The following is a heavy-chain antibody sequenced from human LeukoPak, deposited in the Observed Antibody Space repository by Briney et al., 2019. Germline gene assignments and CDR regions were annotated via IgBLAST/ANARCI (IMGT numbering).Heavy chain of an antibody. V-gene: IGHV3-49*04. Sequence: GGSLRLSCTASGFTFGDYAMSWVRQAPGKGLEWVGFIRSKAYGGTTEYAASVKGRFTISRDDSKSIAYPQMNSLKTEDTAVYYYTKSNDMTTVVIRFDYWGQGTLVTVSS. CDR3: TKSNDMTTVVIRFDY. CDR1: GFTFGDYA. CDR2: IRSKAYGGTT. D-gene: IGHD4-23*01. J-gene: IGHJ4*02.